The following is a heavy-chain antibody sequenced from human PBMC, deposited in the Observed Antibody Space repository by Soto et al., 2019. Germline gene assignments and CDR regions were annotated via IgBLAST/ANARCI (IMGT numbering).Heavy chain of an antibody. Sequence: QVQLVESGGGVVQPGRSLRLSCAASGFTFSSYGMHWVRQAPGKGLEWVAVISYDGSNKYYADSVKGRFTISRDNSKNTLYLQMNSLRAEDTAVYYCAKFRRETGTGDAFDIWGKGTMVTVSS. CDR3: AKFRRETGTGDAFDI. D-gene: IGHD1-7*01. V-gene: IGHV3-30*18. CDR2: ISYDGSNK. J-gene: IGHJ3*02. CDR1: GFTFSSYG.